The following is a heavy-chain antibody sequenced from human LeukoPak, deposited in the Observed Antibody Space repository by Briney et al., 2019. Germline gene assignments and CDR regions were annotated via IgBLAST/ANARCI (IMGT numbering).Heavy chain of an antibody. D-gene: IGHD1-26*01. V-gene: IGHV4-4*07. CDR1: GDSISNYY. CDR2: MFTSGST. J-gene: IGHJ6*03. CDR3: ARGQVGTTYYYYMDV. Sequence: PSETLSLTCTVSGDSISNYYWSWIRQPAGKGLEWIGRMFTSGSTNYNPSLKSRVSMSVGTSKNQFSLKLSSVTAADTAVYYRARGQVGTTYYYYMDVWGKGTTVTVSS.